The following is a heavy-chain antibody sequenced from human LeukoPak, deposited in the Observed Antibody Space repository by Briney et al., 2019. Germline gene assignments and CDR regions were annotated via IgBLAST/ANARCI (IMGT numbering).Heavy chain of an antibody. CDR3: ARGGRWELPRPYAFDI. V-gene: IGHV1-18*01. D-gene: IGHD1-26*01. CDR1: GYTFTSYG. CDR2: ISAYNGNT. Sequence: VKVSCKASGYTFTSYGISWVRQAPGQGLEWMGWISAYNGNTNYAQKLQGRVTMTTDTSTSTAYMDLRSLKSDDTAVYYCARGGRWELPRPYAFDIWGQGTMATASS. J-gene: IGHJ3*02.